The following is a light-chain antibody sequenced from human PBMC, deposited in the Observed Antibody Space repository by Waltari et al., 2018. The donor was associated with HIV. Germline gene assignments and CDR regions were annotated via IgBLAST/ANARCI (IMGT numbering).Light chain of an antibody. CDR3: QQLNNYPRT. Sequence: DIQLTQSPSFLSASVGDRVIINCRASQVISSFLAWYQQKPGKAPKLLIYAASTLQSGVPSRFSGSGSGTEFTLTISSLQPEDFATYYCQQLNNYPRTFGQGTKLEI. J-gene: IGKJ2*01. CDR2: AAS. V-gene: IGKV1-9*01. CDR1: QVISSF.